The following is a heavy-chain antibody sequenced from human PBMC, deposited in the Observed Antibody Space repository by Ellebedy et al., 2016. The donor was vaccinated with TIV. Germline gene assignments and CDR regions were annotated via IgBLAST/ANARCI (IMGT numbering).Heavy chain of an antibody. CDR2: ISGSGGST. D-gene: IGHD1-26*01. J-gene: IGHJ6*02. CDR1: GFTFSSYA. CDR3: AKTGGPSGSYLKYYYYGMDV. Sequence: GGSLRLSXAASGFTFSSYAMSWVRQAPGKGLEWVSAISGSGGSTYYADSVKGRFTISRDNSKNTLYLQMNSLRAEDTAVYYCAKTGGPSGSYLKYYYYGMDVWGQGTTVTVSS. V-gene: IGHV3-23*01.